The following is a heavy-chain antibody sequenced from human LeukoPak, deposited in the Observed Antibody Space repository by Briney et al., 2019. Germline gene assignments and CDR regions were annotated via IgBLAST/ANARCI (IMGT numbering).Heavy chain of an antibody. V-gene: IGHV3-23*01. CDR1: GFIFSNYG. J-gene: IGHJ4*02. D-gene: IGHD3-22*01. CDR3: AKGHGDASGYYYFDS. CDR2: IRGNAGTT. Sequence: AGGSLRLSCAASGFIFSNYGMSWVRQAPGKGLEWVSAIRGNAGTTYYADSVKGRFTIFRDNYKNMLYLQMNSLRVEDTAVYYCAKGHGDASGYYYFDSWGQGTLVTVSS.